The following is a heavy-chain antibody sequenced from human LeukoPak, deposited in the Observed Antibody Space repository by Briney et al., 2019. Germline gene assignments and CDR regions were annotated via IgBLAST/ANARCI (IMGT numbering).Heavy chain of an antibody. CDR1: VASISTYY. J-gene: IGHJ4*02. V-gene: IGHV4-4*07. D-gene: IGHD2-2*01. CDR3: ARVSIVVLPTADRSDYFDY. Sequence: PSEPLSLTCTVSVASISTYYWTWIRQSAGKALEWIGRIYTSGSKNYNPSLKSRVTMSVDPSKNQFSLELTSVTAADTAVYYCARVSIVVLPTADRSDYFDYWGQGTLVTVSS. CDR2: IYTSGSK.